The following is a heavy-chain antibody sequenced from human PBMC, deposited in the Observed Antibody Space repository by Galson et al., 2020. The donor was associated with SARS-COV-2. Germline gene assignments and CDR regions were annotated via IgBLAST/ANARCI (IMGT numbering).Heavy chain of an antibody. J-gene: IGHJ4*02. CDR2: IFFDGSDK. V-gene: IGHV3-33*01. CDR1: GFTFSSHA. CDR3: ARDGQTSSGWAFDV. D-gene: IGHD6-19*01. Sequence: GESLKISCAASGFTFSSHAMHWVRQAPGKGLEWVAQIFFDGSDKYYGDSVKGRFTISIDSSKNTVYLQMNNLRADDTAVYYCARDGQTSSGWAFDVWGQGTLVTVSS.